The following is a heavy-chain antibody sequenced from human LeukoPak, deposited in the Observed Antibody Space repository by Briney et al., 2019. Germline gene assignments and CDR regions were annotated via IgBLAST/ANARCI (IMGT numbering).Heavy chain of an antibody. J-gene: IGHJ4*02. V-gene: IGHV4-31*03. Sequence: SETLSLTCTVSGGSISSGGYYWSWIRQHPGKGLEWIGYRHYSGTTYYNASLKSRLTISVDTSKNQFSLKLSSVTAADTAVYYCARASLVYCSGGSCYAIDHWGQGTLVTVSS. D-gene: IGHD2-15*01. CDR1: GGSISSGGYY. CDR3: ARASLVYCSGGSCYAIDH. CDR2: RHYSGTT.